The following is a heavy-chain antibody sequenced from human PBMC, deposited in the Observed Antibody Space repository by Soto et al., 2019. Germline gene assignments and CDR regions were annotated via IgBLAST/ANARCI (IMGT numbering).Heavy chain of an antibody. D-gene: IGHD6-19*01. V-gene: IGHV3-9*01. CDR2: ISWNTDTI. Sequence: EEQLVESGGGLVQPGRPLKLSCAASGFNFEDYAMHWVRQAPGKGLEWVSSISWNTDTIDYADSVKGRFTISRDNVKKSLYLQMNSLRVEDTAFYYCAKGRGWFHAMDVWGQGTTVTVSS. CDR3: AKGRGWFHAMDV. CDR1: GFNFEDYA. J-gene: IGHJ6*02.